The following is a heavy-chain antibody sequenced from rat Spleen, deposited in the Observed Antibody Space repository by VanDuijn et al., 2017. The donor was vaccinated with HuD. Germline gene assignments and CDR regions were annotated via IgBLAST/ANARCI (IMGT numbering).Heavy chain of an antibody. J-gene: IGHJ2*01. CDR3: ARGLVPGYPNWFAY. Sequence: QVQLMESGPGLVQPSETLSLTCTVSGFSLNDYSVHWVRQPPGKGLEWMGVIWTGGSTAYNLLLKSRLSITRDISKSQVFLKMNSLQTEDTATYYCARGLVPGYPNWFAYWSQGVMVTVSS. D-gene: IGHD1-4*01. V-gene: IGHV2-45*01. CDR2: IWTGGST. CDR1: GFSLNDYS.